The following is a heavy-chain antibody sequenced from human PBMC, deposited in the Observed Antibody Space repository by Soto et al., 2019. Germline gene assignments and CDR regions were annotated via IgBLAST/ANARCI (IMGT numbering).Heavy chain of an antibody. CDR2: FYNSGST. CDR1: GGSISSNY. J-gene: IGHJ5*02. V-gene: IGHV4-59*01. CDR3: ARGSSWYDVDWFDP. D-gene: IGHD6-13*01. Sequence: SETLSLTCTVSGGSISSNYWSWIRQPPGKGLEWIGYFYNSGSTNYNPSLKSQVTISVDTSKNQFSLKLTSVTAADTAVYYCARGSSWYDVDWFDPWGPGTLVTVSS.